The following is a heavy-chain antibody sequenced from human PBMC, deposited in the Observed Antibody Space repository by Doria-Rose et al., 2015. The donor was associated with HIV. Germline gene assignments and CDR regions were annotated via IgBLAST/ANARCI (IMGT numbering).Heavy chain of an antibody. CDR1: GVSLSSPGMG. CDR2: LVSDDER. Sequence: SGPVLVKPTETLTLTCTVSGVSLSSPGMGVSWIRQPPGKALEWLAKLVSDDERSYKTSLKSRLTISRGTSKGQVVLTMTDMDPVDTATYYCARIKSSRWYHKYYFDFWGQGTLVIVSA. J-gene: IGHJ4*02. CDR3: ARIKSSRWYHKYYFDF. V-gene: IGHV2-26*01. D-gene: IGHD6-13*01.